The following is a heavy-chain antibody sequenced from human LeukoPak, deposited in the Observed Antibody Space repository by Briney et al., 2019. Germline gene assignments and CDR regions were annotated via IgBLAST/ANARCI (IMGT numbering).Heavy chain of an antibody. CDR2: INHSGGT. D-gene: IGHD3-16*02. Sequence: SETLSLTCAVYGGSFSGYYWSWIRQPPGKGLEWIGEINHSGGTNYNPSLKSRVTISVDTSKNQFSLKLSSVTAADTAVYYCARGLGYYDYVWGSYRLEAPFDYWGQGTLVTVSS. J-gene: IGHJ4*02. V-gene: IGHV4-34*01. CDR1: GGSFSGYY. CDR3: ARGLGYYDYVWGSYRLEAPFDY.